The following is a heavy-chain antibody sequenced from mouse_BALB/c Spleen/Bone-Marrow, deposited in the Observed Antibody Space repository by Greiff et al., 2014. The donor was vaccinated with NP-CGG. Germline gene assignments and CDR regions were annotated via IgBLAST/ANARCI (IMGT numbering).Heavy chain of an antibody. CDR2: ISSGGRYT. CDR3: TRDQFITTATRAMDY. V-gene: IGHV5-9-4*01. CDR1: GFTFSSYV. Sequence: VQLKESGGGLVKPGGSLKLSCAASGFTFSSYVMSWVRQSPEKRLEWVAEISSGGRYTYYPDTVTGRFTISRDNAENTLYLETSSLRSEDTAMYYCTRDQFITTATRAMDYWGQGTSVTVSS. D-gene: IGHD1-2*01. J-gene: IGHJ4*01.